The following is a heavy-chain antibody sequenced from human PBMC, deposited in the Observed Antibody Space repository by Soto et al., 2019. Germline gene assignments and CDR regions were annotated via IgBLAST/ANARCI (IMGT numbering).Heavy chain of an antibody. J-gene: IGHJ6*02. D-gene: IGHD2-2*01. CDR2: ISSSSSYI. CDR1: GFTFSSYS. V-gene: IGHV3-21*01. Sequence: GGSLRLSCAASGFTFSSYSMNWVRQAPGKGLEWVSSISSSSSYIYCADSVKGRFTISRDNAKNSLYLQMNSLRAEDTAVYYCATLEVVPAATHYYYGMDVWGQGTTVTVSS. CDR3: ATLEVVPAATHYYYGMDV.